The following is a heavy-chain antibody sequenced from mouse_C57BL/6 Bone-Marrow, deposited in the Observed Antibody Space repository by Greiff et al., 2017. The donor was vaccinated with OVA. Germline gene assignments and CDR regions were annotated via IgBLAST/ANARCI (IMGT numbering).Heavy chain of an antibody. V-gene: IGHV5-4*03. CDR2: ISDGGSYT. D-gene: IGHD1-1*01. CDR3: ARRVVTPKAY. Sequence: KLVESGGGLVKPGGSLKLSCAASGFTFSSYAMSWVRQTPEKRLEWVATISDGGSYTYYPDNVKGRFTISRDNAKNNLYLQMSHLKSEDTAMYYCARRVVTPKAYWGQGTLVTVSA. CDR1: GFTFSSYA. J-gene: IGHJ3*01.